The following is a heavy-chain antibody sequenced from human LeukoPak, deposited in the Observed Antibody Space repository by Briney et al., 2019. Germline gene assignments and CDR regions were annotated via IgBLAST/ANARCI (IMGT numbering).Heavy chain of an antibody. CDR1: GFTFSSNS. CDR3: ATVVDGSNLS. J-gene: IGHJ5*02. CDR2: ISSSSSYI. V-gene: IGHV3-21*01. D-gene: IGHD5-24*01. Sequence: PGGSLRLSCAVAGFTFSSNSMNWVRQAPGKGLEWVSFISSSSSYIYYADSVTGRFTISRDNAKNSLYLQMNSLRAEDTAVYYCATVVDGSNLSWGQGTLVTVSS.